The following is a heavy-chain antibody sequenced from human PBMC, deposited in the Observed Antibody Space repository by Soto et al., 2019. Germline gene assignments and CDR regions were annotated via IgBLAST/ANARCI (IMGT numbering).Heavy chain of an antibody. V-gene: IGHV3-9*01. J-gene: IGHJ3*02. Sequence: DVQLVESGGGLVQPGRSLRLSCAASGFTFDDYAMHWVRQAPGKGLEWVSGISWNSGSIGYADSVKGRFTISRDNAKNSLYLQMNSLRVEDTALYYCAKDINEWGYCSGGSCFDAFDIWGQGTMVTVSS. D-gene: IGHD2-15*01. CDR1: GFTFDDYA. CDR2: ISWNSGSI. CDR3: AKDINEWGYCSGGSCFDAFDI.